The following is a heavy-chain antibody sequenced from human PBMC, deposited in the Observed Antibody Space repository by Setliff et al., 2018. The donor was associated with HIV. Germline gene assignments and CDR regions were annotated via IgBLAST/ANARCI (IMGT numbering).Heavy chain of an antibody. J-gene: IGHJ3*02. CDR1: GGSVTGYH. CDR2: IYYNGWT. Sequence: PSETLSLTCTASGGSVTGYHWNWIRQPAGQGLEWIGRIYYNGWTDYNPSLKSRVTMSVDTSKNQFSLKLSSVTAADTAVYYCARAEWIQLWFGAFDIWGQGTMVTVSS. D-gene: IGHD5-18*01. V-gene: IGHV4-4*07. CDR3: ARAEWIQLWFGAFDI.